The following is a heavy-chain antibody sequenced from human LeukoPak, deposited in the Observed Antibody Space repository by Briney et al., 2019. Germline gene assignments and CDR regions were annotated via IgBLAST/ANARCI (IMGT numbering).Heavy chain of an antibody. CDR3: ARVVLYCSGGSCYLFDY. Sequence: ASVKVSCKASGYTFTSYGISWVRQAPGQGLEWMGWISAYNGNTNYAQKLQGRVTITTDTSTSTAYMELRSLRSDDTAVYYCARVVLYCSGGSCYLFDYWGQGTLVTVSS. J-gene: IGHJ4*02. D-gene: IGHD2-15*01. CDR2: ISAYNGNT. V-gene: IGHV1-18*01. CDR1: GYTFTSYG.